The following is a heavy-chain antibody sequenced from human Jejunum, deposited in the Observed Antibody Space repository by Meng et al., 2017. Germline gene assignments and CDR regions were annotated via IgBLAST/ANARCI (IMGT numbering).Heavy chain of an antibody. J-gene: IGHJ4*02. V-gene: IGHV4-4*07. Sequence: SETLSLTCTVSGDSITNYYWSWIRQPPGKGLEYIGRIYPTGSTRYNPSLKGRVSMSIDTSRNQFSLRLISVTAADTAVYYCAREWGFCSNPSCYSYERPFDYWGQGTLVTVSS. CDR1: GDSITNYY. CDR3: AREWGFCSNPSCYSYERPFDY. D-gene: IGHD2-2*01. CDR2: IYPTGST.